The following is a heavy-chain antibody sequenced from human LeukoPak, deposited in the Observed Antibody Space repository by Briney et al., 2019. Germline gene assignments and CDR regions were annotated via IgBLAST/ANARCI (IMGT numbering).Heavy chain of an antibody. CDR1: GFTFSSHW. Sequence: SGGSLRLSCAASGFTFSSHWMHWVRQAPGKGLVWVSRIISDGSSTSYADSVKGRFTISRDNAKNTLFLQMSSLRVEDTAVYYCARESPSCSRCFQHWGQGTLVIVSS. CDR2: IISDGSST. V-gene: IGHV3-74*01. D-gene: IGHD2-2*01. CDR3: ARESPSCSRCFQH. J-gene: IGHJ1*01.